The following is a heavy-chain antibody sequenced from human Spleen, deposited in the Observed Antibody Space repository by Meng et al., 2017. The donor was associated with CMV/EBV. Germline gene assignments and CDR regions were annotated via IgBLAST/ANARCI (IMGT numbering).Heavy chain of an antibody. CDR3: AREGGAYKDFFDP. J-gene: IGHJ5*02. CDR1: GYTSNNYK. V-gene: IGHV1-69-2*01. Sequence: VSGYTSNNYKIHWVQQAAGKGLGWMGLSDPGNGETTYAKKFQGRITMTADTSTDTATAYMELTSLRSDDTAVYYCAREGGAYKDFFDPWGQGTLVTVSS. D-gene: IGHD1-1*01. CDR2: SDPGNGET.